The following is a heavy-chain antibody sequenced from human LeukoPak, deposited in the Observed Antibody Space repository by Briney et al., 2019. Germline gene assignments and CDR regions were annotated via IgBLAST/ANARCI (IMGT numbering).Heavy chain of an antibody. J-gene: IGHJ5*02. V-gene: IGHV4-39*06. CDR3: ARAGRKTIVRGITWFDP. Sequence: SETLSLTCTVSGGSISSSSYYWGWMRQPPGKGLEWIGSIYYSGSTYYNPSLKRRVTISVDTSKNQFALKLSSVTAADTAGYYCARAGRKTIVRGITWFDPWGEGTLVTVSS. CDR1: GGSISSSSYY. CDR2: IYYSGST. D-gene: IGHD3-10*01.